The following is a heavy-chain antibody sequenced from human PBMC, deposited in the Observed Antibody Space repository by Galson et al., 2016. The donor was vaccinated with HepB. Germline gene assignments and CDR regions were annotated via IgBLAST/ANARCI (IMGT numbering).Heavy chain of an antibody. J-gene: IGHJ5*02. D-gene: IGHD5-12*01. CDR2: IFSGGTT. Sequence: SLRLSCAASGFSVSTTYMAWVRQSPGKGLESVSAIFSGGTTFYADSLMGRFTISRDSSSNTLYLQMRSLRAEDTAVYYCARDSGYNEHGGFDPWGRGTLVTVSS. CDR3: ARDSGYNEHGGFDP. V-gene: IGHV3-66*01. CDR1: GFSVSTTY.